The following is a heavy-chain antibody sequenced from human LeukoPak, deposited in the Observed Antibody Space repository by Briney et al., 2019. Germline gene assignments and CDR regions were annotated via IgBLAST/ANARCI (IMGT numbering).Heavy chain of an antibody. D-gene: IGHD6-19*01. J-gene: IGHJ4*02. V-gene: IGHV3-15*01. CDR1: TFTFSDAW. CDR2: IKSKTDGGAT. CDR3: TAISSAWYRDY. Sequence: PGGSLRLSCAASTFTFSDAWMSWVRQAPGKGLEWVGRIKSKTDGGATDYAAHVKGRFTISRDDSKKMLYLQMNSLKTEDTAVYYCTAISSAWYRDYWGQGTLVTVSS.